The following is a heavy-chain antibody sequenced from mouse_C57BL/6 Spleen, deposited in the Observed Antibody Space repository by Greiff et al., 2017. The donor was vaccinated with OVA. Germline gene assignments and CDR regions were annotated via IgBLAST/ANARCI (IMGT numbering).Heavy chain of an antibody. V-gene: IGHV1-55*01. CDR3: ALGDSSGYGKD. D-gene: IGHD3-2*02. CDR2: IYPGSGST. J-gene: IGHJ2*01. Sequence: QVQLQQSGAELVKPGASVKMSCKASGYTFTSYWLTWVKQRPGQGLEWIGDIYPGSGSTNYNEKFKSKATLTVDTSSSTAYMPLSSLTSEDSAVYYCALGDSSGYGKDWGQGTTLTVAS. CDR1: GYTFTSYW.